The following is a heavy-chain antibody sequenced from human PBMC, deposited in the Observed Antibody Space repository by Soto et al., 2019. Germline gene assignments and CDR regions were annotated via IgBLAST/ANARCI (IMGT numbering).Heavy chain of an antibody. CDR1: GYTFTNYD. CDR2: MNPNSGNT. CDR3: ARGGAGGGAFGI. Sequence: ASVKVSCKASGYTFTNYDINWVRQATGQGLEWMGWMNPNSGNTGYAQKFQGRVTMTTNTSISTTYMELSSLRSEDTAVYYCARGGAGGGAFGIWGQGTVVTVSS. D-gene: IGHD3-10*01. V-gene: IGHV1-8*01. J-gene: IGHJ3*02.